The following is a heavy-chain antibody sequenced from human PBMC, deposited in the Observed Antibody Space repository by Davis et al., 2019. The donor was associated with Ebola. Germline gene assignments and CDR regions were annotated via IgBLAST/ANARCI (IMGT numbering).Heavy chain of an antibody. Sequence: GESLKISCAASGFTFRNYSRHWVRQAPGKGLEWVGVVSHDERERFYADFLKGRFAISKDNSENTLYLQMNSLTAADTAVYYCARALYHEVLDQWGQGTPVTVSS. J-gene: IGHJ4*02. V-gene: IGHV3-30*09. D-gene: IGHD3/OR15-3a*01. CDR2: VSHDERER. CDR3: ARALYHEVLDQ. CDR1: GFTFRNYS.